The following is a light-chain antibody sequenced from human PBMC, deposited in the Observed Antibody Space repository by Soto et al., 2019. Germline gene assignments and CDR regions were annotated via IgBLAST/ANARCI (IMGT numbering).Light chain of an antibody. Sequence: QSALTQPASVSGSHGQSITIACTGTSSDVGSYNFVSWYQQYPVKVPKLMIYEGTKRPSGVSNRVSGSKSGNTASLTISGLQAEDEADYYCFSYAGSTYVVVNGIKLTVL. J-gene: IGLJ1*01. CDR2: EGT. V-gene: IGLV2-23*01. CDR1: SSDVGSYNF. CDR3: FSYAGSTYV.